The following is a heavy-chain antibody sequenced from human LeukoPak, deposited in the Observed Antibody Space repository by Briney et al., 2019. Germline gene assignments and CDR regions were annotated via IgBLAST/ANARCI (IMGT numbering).Heavy chain of an antibody. CDR2: ISGSGGST. Sequence: QTGGSLRLSCAASGFTFSSYALSWVRQAPGKGLEWVSAISGSGGSTYYADSVKGRFTISRDNSKNTLSLQVNSLRAEDTALYYCARSGAVRFDYWGQGTLVTVSS. CDR1: GFTFSSYA. CDR3: ARSGAVRFDY. D-gene: IGHD3-16*01. V-gene: IGHV3-23*01. J-gene: IGHJ4*02.